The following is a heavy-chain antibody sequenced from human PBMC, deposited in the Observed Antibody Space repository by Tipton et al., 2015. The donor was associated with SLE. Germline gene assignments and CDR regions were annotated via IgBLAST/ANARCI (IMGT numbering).Heavy chain of an antibody. CDR3: ARRLGSSGFDC. CDR1: GGSISSYY. V-gene: IGHV4-59*08. CDR2: IYYSGST. J-gene: IGHJ4*02. D-gene: IGHD3-22*01. Sequence: LRLSCTVSGGSISSYYWSWIRQPPGKGLEWIGYIYYSGSTNYNPSLKSRVTISVDTSKNQFSLKLSSVTAADTAVYYCARRLGSSGFDCWGQGTLVTVSS.